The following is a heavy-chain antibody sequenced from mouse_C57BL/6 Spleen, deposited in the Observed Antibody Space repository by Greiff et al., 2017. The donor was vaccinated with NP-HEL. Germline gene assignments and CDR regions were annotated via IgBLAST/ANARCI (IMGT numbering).Heavy chain of an antibody. D-gene: IGHD1-1*01. J-gene: IGHJ3*01. Sequence: QVQLKQSGAELVRPGASVTLSCKASGYTFTDYEMHWVKQTPVHGLEWIGAIDPETGGTAYNQKFKGKAILTADKSSSTAYRELRSLTSEDSAVYYCTGDYGSSPFAYWGQGTLVTVSA. V-gene: IGHV1-15*01. CDR3: TGDYGSSPFAY. CDR2: IDPETGGT. CDR1: GYTFTDYE.